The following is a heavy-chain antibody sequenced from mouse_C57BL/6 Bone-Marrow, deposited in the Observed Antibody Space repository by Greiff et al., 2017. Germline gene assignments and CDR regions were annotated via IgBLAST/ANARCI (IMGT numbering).Heavy chain of an antibody. J-gene: IGHJ3*01. D-gene: IGHD2-4*01. Sequence: ESGPGLVKPSQSLSLTCSVTGYSITSGYYWNWIRQFPGNKLEWMGYISYDGSNNYNPSLKNRISITRDTSKNQFFLKLNSVTTEDTATYYCAREPIYYDYTWFAYWGQGTLVTVSA. CDR3: AREPIYYDYTWFAY. V-gene: IGHV3-6*01. CDR2: ISYDGSN. CDR1: GYSITSGYY.